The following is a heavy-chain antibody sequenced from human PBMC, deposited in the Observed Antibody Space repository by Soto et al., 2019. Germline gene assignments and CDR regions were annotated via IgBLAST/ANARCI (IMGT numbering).Heavy chain of an antibody. CDR2: IYYSGST. CDR1: GGSISSSSYY. J-gene: IGHJ4*02. CDR3: ASQLNWGSPFDY. V-gene: IGHV4-39*01. D-gene: IGHD7-27*01. Sequence: SETLSLTCTVSGGSISSSSYYWGWIRQPPGKGLEWIGSIYYSGSTYYNPSLKSRVTISVDTSKNQFSLKLSSVTAADTAVYYCASQLNWGSPFDYWGQGTLVTVSS.